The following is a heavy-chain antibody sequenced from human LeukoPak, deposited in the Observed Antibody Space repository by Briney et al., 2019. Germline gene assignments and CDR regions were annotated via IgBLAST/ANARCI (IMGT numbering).Heavy chain of an antibody. J-gene: IGHJ3*02. CDR1: GYTFTGYY. CDR3: ARVYCSDSTCYSAAFDI. D-gene: IGHD2-15*01. CDR2: INPNSGGT. Sequence: GASVKVSCKASGYTFTGYYMHWVRQAPGQGLEWMAWINPNSGGTNYAQKFQGRVTMTRDTSISTAYMELNRLRSDDTAVYYCARVYCSDSTCYSAAFDIWGQGTMVTVSS. V-gene: IGHV1-2*02.